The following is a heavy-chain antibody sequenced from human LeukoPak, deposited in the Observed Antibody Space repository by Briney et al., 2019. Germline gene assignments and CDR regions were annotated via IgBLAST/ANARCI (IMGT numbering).Heavy chain of an antibody. CDR3: ARGGRWLQFLFNY. D-gene: IGHD5-24*01. V-gene: IGHV4-34*01. Sequence: SETLSLTCAVYGGSFSGYYWSWIRQPPGKGLEWIGEINHSGSTNYNPSLKSRVTISVDTSKNQFSLELSSVTAAGTAVYYCARGGRWLQFLFNYWGQGTLVTVYS. CDR2: INHSGST. J-gene: IGHJ4*02. CDR1: GGSFSGYY.